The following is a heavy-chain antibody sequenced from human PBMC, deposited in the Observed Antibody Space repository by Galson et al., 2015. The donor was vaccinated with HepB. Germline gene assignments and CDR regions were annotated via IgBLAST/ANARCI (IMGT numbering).Heavy chain of an antibody. CDR3: AREKRLDCSSTSCYPISPYYGMDV. CDR1: GYTFTGYY. Sequence: SVKVSCKASGYTFTGYYMHWVRQAPGQGLEWMGRINPNSGGTNYAQKFQGRVTMTRDTSISTAYMELSRLRSDDTVVYYCAREKRLDCSSTSCYPISPYYGMDVWGQGSTVTVSS. D-gene: IGHD2-2*01. V-gene: IGHV1-2*05. J-gene: IGHJ6*02. CDR2: INPNSGGT.